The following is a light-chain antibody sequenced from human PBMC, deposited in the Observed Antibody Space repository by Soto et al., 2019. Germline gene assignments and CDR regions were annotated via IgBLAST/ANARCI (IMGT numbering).Light chain of an antibody. Sequence: SSELTQPLSVSVALGQTARITCGGNNIGGKNVHWYQQKPGQAPVLVIYRDGNRPSGIPERFSGSNSGNTATLTISRAQAGDEADYYCQVWDSSTVFGGGTKLTVL. CDR1: NIGGKN. J-gene: IGLJ2*01. CDR2: RDG. CDR3: QVWDSSTV. V-gene: IGLV3-9*01.